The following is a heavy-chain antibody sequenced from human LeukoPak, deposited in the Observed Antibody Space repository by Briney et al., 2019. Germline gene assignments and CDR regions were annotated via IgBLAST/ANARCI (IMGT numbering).Heavy chain of an antibody. CDR3: ARQFGFRDFWSGYGNWFDP. V-gene: IGHV4-39*01. Sequence: SEXLSLTCTVSGGSISSSSYYWGWIRQPPGKGLEWIGSIYYSGSTYYNPSLKRRVTISVDTYKKQFSLKLSSVTAADTAVYYCARQFGFRDFWSGYGNWFDPWGQGTLVTVSS. J-gene: IGHJ5*02. CDR2: IYYSGST. D-gene: IGHD3-3*01. CDR1: GGSISSSSYY.